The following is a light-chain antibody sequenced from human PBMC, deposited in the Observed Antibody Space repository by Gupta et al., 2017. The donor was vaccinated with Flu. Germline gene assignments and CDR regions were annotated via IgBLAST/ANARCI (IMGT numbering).Light chain of an antibody. CDR2: AAS. Sequence: PSSLSASVGDRVTITCRSSANINTYLNWYQQRPGKAPKLLIYAASALQSGVPSRFSDSGSGTEFTLTIDSLQSEDFATYCCQQSLTTPYTFGQGTKLQIK. CDR3: QQSLTTPYT. V-gene: IGKV1-39*01. CDR1: ANINTY. J-gene: IGKJ2*01.